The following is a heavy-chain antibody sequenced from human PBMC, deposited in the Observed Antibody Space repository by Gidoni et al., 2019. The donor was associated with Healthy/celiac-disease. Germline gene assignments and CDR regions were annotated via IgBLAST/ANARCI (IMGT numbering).Heavy chain of an antibody. J-gene: IGHJ6*02. CDR3: ARNRHVGAIKDGMDV. V-gene: IGHV1-69*01. CDR2: IIPIFGTA. Sequence: VQLVQSGAAVKKPGSSVKVSCKASGGTFSSYAIRWVRQAPGQGLEWMGGIIPIFGTANYAQKFQCRVTITADESTSTAYMELSSLRSEDTAVYYCARNRHVGAIKDGMDVWGQGTTVTVSS. D-gene: IGHD1-26*01. CDR1: GGTFSSYA.